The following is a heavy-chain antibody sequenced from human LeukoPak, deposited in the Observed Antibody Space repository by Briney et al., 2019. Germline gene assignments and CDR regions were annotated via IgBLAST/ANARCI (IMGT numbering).Heavy chain of an antibody. Sequence: GGSLRLSCAASGFTFSSYGMHWVRQAPGKGLEWVAVIWYDVSNKYYADSVKGRFTISRDNSKNTLYLQMNSLRAEDTAVYYCARDGNEYYYDSSGPYYFDYWGQGTLVTVSS. CDR2: IWYDVSNK. CDR3: ARDGNEYYYDSSGPYYFDY. CDR1: GFTFSSYG. J-gene: IGHJ4*02. D-gene: IGHD3-22*01. V-gene: IGHV3-33*01.